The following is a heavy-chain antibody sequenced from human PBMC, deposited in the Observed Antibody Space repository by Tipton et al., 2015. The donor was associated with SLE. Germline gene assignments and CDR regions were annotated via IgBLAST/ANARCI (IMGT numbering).Heavy chain of an antibody. J-gene: IGHJ3*02. D-gene: IGHD3-9*01. V-gene: IGHV3-48*03. Sequence: SLRLSCAASGFTFSNYEMNWVRQAPGKGLEWVSFISNSGNTIYYADSVKGRFTISRDNANNSLSLQMNSLRAEDTALYYCVRELRYFDWLFNDPFDIWGQGIMVTVSS. CDR1: GFTFSNYE. CDR3: VRELRYFDWLFNDPFDI. CDR2: ISNSGNTI.